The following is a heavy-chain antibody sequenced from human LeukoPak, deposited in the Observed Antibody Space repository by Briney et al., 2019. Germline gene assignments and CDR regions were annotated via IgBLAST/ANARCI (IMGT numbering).Heavy chain of an antibody. CDR2: IYTSGST. D-gene: IGHD6-19*01. CDR3: ARTRWIAVAGTDYFDY. V-gene: IGHV4-4*07. J-gene: IGHJ4*02. CDR1: GGSISNYY. Sequence: SETLSLTCTVSGGSISNYYWTWIRQPAGKGLEWIGRIYTSGSTNYNPSLKSRVTISVDTSKNQFSLKLSSVTAADTAVYYCARTRWIAVAGTDYFDYWGQGTLVTVSS.